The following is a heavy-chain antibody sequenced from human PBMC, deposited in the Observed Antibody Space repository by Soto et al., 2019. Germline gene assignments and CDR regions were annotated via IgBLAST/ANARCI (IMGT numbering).Heavy chain of an antibody. V-gene: IGHV4-4*07. D-gene: IGHD6-6*01. CDR2: IYTSGST. CDR3: ARDGSFIAARPPAFWFDP. Sequence: QVQLQESGPGLVKPSETLSLTCTVSGGSISSYYWSWIRQPAGKGLEWIGRIYTSGSTNYNPSLKSRVTMSVDTSKNQFSLKLSSVTSADTAVYYCARDGSFIAARPPAFWFDPWGQGTLVTVSS. J-gene: IGHJ5*02. CDR1: GGSISSYY.